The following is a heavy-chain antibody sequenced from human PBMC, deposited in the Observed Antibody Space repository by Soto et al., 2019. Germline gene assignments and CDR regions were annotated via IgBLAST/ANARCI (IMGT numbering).Heavy chain of an antibody. J-gene: IGHJ4*02. CDR2: INAGNGNT. D-gene: IGHD3-10*01. CDR3: ARGSGLTYFDY. Sequence: QVQLVQSGAEVKKPGASVKVSCKASGYTFTSYAMHWVRQAPGQRLEWMGWINAGNGNTKYSQKFQGRVTITRDTSASTAYMELSSLRSEDTAVYYCARGSGLTYFDYWGQGTLVAVSS. CDR1: GYTFTSYA. V-gene: IGHV1-3*01.